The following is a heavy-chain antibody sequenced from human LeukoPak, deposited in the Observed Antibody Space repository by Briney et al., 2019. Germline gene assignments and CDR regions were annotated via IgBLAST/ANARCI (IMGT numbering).Heavy chain of an antibody. Sequence: GGSLRLSCAASGFTFSSYAMNWVRQAPGKGLEWVSAISGTGGRTYYADSVKGRFTISRDNAKTSLYLQMNSLRAEDTAVYYCARDDRYSYGYSQSGHFDYWGQGILVTVSS. CDR1: GFTFSSYA. CDR3: ARDDRYSYGYSQSGHFDY. D-gene: IGHD5-18*01. J-gene: IGHJ4*02. V-gene: IGHV3-23*01. CDR2: ISGTGGRT.